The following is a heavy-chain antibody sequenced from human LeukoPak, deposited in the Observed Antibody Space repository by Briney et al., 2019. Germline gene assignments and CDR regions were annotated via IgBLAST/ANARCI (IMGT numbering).Heavy chain of an antibody. J-gene: IGHJ4*02. D-gene: IGHD6-13*01. V-gene: IGHV1-2*02. CDR1: GYTFTGYY. CDR2: INPNSGGT. Sequence: GASVKVSCKASGYTFTGYYMHWVRQAPGQGLEWMGWINPNSGGTNYAQKFQGRVTMTRDTSISTAYMELSRLRSDDTAVYYCAREGRAAAGEIDYWSQGTLVTVSS. CDR3: AREGRAAAGEIDY.